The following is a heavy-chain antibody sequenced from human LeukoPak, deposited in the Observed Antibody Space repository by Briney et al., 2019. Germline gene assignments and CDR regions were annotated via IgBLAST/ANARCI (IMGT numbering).Heavy chain of an antibody. Sequence: GGSLRLSCAASGFTFASYAMNWVRQAPGKGLEWVSTTSGSGGSTYYADSVKGRFTISRDNSKNTLYLQMNSLRAEDTAVYYCARDRVQLADAFDIWGQGTMVTVSS. J-gene: IGHJ3*02. CDR2: TSGSGGST. CDR1: GFTFASYA. CDR3: ARDRVQLADAFDI. V-gene: IGHV3-23*01. D-gene: IGHD1-1*01.